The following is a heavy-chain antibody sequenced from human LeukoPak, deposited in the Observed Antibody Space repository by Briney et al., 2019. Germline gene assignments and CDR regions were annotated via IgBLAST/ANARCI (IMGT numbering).Heavy chain of an antibody. D-gene: IGHD4/OR15-4a*01. J-gene: IGHJ6*02. Sequence: GGSLRLSCAASGFTFSSYAMSWVRQAPGKGLEWVSAISGSGGSTYYADSVKGRFTISRDNSKNTLYLQMNSLRAEDTAVYYCAKVSMVAAFYYYYYGMDVWGQGTTVTVSS. V-gene: IGHV3-23*01. CDR3: AKVSMVAAFYYYYYGMDV. CDR2: ISGSGGST. CDR1: GFTFSSYA.